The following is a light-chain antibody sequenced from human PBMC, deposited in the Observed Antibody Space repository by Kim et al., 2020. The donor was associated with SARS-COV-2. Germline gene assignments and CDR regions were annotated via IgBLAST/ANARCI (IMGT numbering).Light chain of an antibody. CDR1: QSVRSN. CDR3: QQYNNWPRT. J-gene: IGKJ1*01. Sequence: EIVMTQSPATLSVSPGERATLSCRACQSVRSNLAWYQQKPGQAPRLLIYGASTRATGIPARFSGGGSGTEFTLTITSLQSEDFAVYYCQQYNNWPRTFGQGTKVDIK. V-gene: IGKV3-15*01. CDR2: GAS.